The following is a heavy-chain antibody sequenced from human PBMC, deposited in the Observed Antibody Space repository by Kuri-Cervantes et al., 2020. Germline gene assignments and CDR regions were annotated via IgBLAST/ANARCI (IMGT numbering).Heavy chain of an antibody. V-gene: IGHV3-7*01. Sequence: GGSLRLSCAASGFTFSNYWMSWVRQAPGKGLEWVANMNQDRSARYYVDSVEGRFTISRDNAKNSVYLQMNSLRAEDTAVYYCARVGYNDHDLDYWGQGTLVTVSS. D-gene: IGHD5-12*01. J-gene: IGHJ4*02. CDR1: GFTFSNYW. CDR3: ARVGYNDHDLDY. CDR2: MNQDRSAR.